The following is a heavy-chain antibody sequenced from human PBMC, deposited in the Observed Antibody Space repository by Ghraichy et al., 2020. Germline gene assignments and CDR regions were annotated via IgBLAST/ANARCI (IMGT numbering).Heavy chain of an antibody. Sequence: SETLSLTCAVYGGSFSGYYWSWIRQPPGKGLEWIGEINHSGSTNYNPSLKSRVTISVDTSKNQFSLKLSSVTAADTAVYYCARAPYDYVWGSYRYTRFFDYWGQGTLVTVSS. CDR2: INHSGST. J-gene: IGHJ4*02. CDR1: GGSFSGYY. CDR3: ARAPYDYVWGSYRYTRFFDY. V-gene: IGHV4-34*01. D-gene: IGHD3-16*02.